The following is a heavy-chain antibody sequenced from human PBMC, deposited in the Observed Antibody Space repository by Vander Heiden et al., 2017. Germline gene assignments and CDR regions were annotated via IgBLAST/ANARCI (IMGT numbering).Heavy chain of an antibody. V-gene: IGHV4-59*01. J-gene: IGHJ6*02. CDR1: GGSISSYY. Sequence: QVQLQESGPGLVKPSETLSLTCPVSGGSISSYYWSWIRQPPGKGLEWIGYIYYSGSTNYNPSLKSRVTISVDTSKNQFSLKLSSVTAADTAVYYCATVTGTLYYYGMDVWGQGTTVTVSS. CDR3: ATVTGTLYYYGMDV. CDR2: IYYSGST. D-gene: IGHD4-17*01.